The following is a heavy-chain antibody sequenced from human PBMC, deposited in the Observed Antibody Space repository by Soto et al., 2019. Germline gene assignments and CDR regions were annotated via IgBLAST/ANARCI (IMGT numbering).Heavy chain of an antibody. J-gene: IGHJ4*02. CDR1: GGSVSSGY. D-gene: IGHD2-2*01. CDR2: IYYSGST. CDR3: AKSSWTEYFDS. V-gene: IGHV4-59*02. Sequence: ASETLSLTCTVSGGSVSSGYWSWIRQSPGKGLEWIAYIYYSGSTNYNPSLKSRVTTLADTSKNQFSLRLSSVTAADTAVYYCAKSSWTEYFDSWGQGTLVTVSS.